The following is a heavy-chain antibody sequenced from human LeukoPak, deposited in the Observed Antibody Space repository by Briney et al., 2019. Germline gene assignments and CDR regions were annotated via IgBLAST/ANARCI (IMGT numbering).Heavy chain of an antibody. V-gene: IGHV1-2*02. J-gene: IGHJ4*02. CDR3: ACPVATSGFDY. CDR1: GYTFTGYY. D-gene: IGHD5-12*01. Sequence: GASVKVSCKASGYTFTGYYMHWVRQAPGHGLEWMGWINPNSGGTNYAQKFQGRVTMTRDTSISTAYIDVSRVRSDDTAVYYCACPVATSGFDYWGQGTLVTVSS. CDR2: INPNSGGT.